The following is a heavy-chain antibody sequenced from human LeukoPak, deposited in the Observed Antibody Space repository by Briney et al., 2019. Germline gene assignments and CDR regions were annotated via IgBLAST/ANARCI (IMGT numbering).Heavy chain of an antibody. CDR3: TTVGYMDV. Sequence: GGSLRLSCAASGFTFSNAWMTWVRQAPGKGLEWVGRSKSKTDGGTTDYAVPVKGRLTISRDDSKNTLYLQMNSLKTDDTAVYYCTTVGYMDVWGKGTTVTVSS. CDR1: GFTFSNAW. CDR2: SKSKTDGGTT. J-gene: IGHJ6*03. V-gene: IGHV3-15*01.